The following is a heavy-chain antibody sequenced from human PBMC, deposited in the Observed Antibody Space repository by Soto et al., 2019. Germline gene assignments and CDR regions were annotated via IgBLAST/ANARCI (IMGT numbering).Heavy chain of an antibody. CDR2: INYRGST. V-gene: IGHV4-39*01. D-gene: IGHD3-16*02. Sequence: SETLSLTCTVSGGSISSSSHYWGWIRQPPRKGLEWIGSINYRGSTYYNPFLKTRVTISVDTSKNQLSLNLSSVTAEDTAVYYCARTHNDYIWGSYRPDAFDVWGQGTMVTVSS. CDR3: ARTHNDYIWGSYRPDAFDV. CDR1: GGSISSSSHY. J-gene: IGHJ3*01.